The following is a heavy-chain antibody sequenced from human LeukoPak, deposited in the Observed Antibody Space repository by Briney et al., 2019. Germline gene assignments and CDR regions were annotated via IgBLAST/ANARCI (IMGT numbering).Heavy chain of an antibody. V-gene: IGHV3-48*03. CDR2: ITSAGNNR. J-gene: IGHJ6*03. CDR3: ARADHMDV. CDR1: GFTFSKHG. Sequence: GGTLRLSCGASGFTFSKHGMNWVRQAPGKGLEWIAYITSAGNNRYYADSVKGRFTISRDDAKDSLFLQLDSLRPEDTALYYCARADHMDVWGKGTWVTVS.